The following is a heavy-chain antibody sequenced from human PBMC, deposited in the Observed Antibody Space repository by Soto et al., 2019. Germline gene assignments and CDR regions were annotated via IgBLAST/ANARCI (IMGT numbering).Heavy chain of an antibody. CDR1: GYTFTSYD. CDR2: MNPNSGNT. D-gene: IGHD2-21*02. V-gene: IGHV1-8*01. Sequence: ASVKVSCKASGYTFTSYDINWVRQATGQGLEWMGWMNPNSGNTGYAQKFQGRVTMTRNTSISTAYMELSSLRSDDTAVYYCARDRAYCGGDCYGYYYYGMDVWGQGTTVTVSS. CDR3: ARDRAYCGGDCYGYYYYGMDV. J-gene: IGHJ6*02.